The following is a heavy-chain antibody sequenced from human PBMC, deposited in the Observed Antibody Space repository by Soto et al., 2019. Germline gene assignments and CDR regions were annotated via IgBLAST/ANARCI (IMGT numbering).Heavy chain of an antibody. V-gene: IGHV3-33*08. J-gene: IGHJ4*02. CDR1: GFTFSSYG. CDR3: ARENDSTMGPSFDS. CDR2: IWYDGSNK. D-gene: IGHD5-18*01. Sequence: GGSLRLSCAASGFTFSSYGMHWVRQAPGKGLEWVAVIWYDGSNKDYADSVRGRFTISRDNSKNTLYLQINSLRAEDTALYYCARENDSTMGPSFDSWGQGTLVTVSS.